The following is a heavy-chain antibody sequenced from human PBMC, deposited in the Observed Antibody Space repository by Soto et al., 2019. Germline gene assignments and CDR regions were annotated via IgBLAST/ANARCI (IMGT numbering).Heavy chain of an antibody. D-gene: IGHD1-26*01. CDR1: GFSLSTNGVG. Sequence: QITLKESCPPLVKPTQTLTLTFTFSGFSLSTNGVGGGWIRQPPGKALEWLALIYWDDDERYNTSLKTRLTSTEDTSSNQVVLTMTNMDPVDTATYYCAHRASGIKEGIFAYWGQGTLVTVSS. CDR3: AHRASGIKEGIFAY. CDR2: IYWDDDE. J-gene: IGHJ4*02. V-gene: IGHV2-5*02.